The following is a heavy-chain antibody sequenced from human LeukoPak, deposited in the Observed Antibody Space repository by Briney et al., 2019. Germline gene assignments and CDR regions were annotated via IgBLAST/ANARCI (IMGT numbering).Heavy chain of an antibody. CDR3: ARARSERKWLLLAYAFDI. CDR1: GGTFSSYA. D-gene: IGHD3-22*01. J-gene: IGHJ3*02. Sequence: SVKVSCKASGGTFSSYAISWVRQAPRQGLEWMGGIIPIFGTANYAQKFQGRVTITTDESTSTVYMELSSLRSEDTAVYYCARARSERKWLLLAYAFDIWGQGTMVTVSS. V-gene: IGHV1-69*05. CDR2: IIPIFGTA.